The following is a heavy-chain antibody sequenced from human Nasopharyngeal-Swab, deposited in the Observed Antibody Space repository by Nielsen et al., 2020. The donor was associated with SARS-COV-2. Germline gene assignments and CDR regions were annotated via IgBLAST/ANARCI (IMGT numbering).Heavy chain of an antibody. D-gene: IGHD6-13*01. CDR3: VRERWDY. Sequence: ASVKVSCKSSGYTFSNHALNWVRQAPGQGLEWMGYINTNTGNPAYVKGFTGRFVFSLDPSVSTAYLQISSLKAEDTAVYYCVRERWDYWGQGTRVTVSS. V-gene: IGHV7-4-1*02. CDR2: INTNTGNP. CDR1: GYTFSNHA. J-gene: IGHJ4*02.